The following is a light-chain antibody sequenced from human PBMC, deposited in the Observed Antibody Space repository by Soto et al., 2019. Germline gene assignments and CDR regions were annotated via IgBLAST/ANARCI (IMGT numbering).Light chain of an antibody. V-gene: IGLV1-40*01. J-gene: IGLJ2*01. CDR3: QSYDSSLSGSV. Sequence: QAVLTQPPSVSWAPGQRVTISCTGSSSNIGAGYVVHWYQQLPGTAPKLLIYGNSNRPTGVPDRFSGFKSGTSASLAITGLQAEDEADYYCQSYDSSLSGSVFGGGTKLTVL. CDR1: SSNIGAGYV. CDR2: GNS.